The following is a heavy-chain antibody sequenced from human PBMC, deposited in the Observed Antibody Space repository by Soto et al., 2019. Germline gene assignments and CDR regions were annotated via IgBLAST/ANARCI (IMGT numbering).Heavy chain of an antibody. V-gene: IGHV3-23*01. Sequence: GVSLRLSRASSGFTFNNYAMSWFRQSPGKGLAWVSGISGGGGSIYYADSVKGRFTISRDNSKNTLYLQMNSLRAEDTALYYCAKGHYYDFWSAKRYYGVDVWGLGNTVTVSS. CDR2: ISGGGGSI. J-gene: IGHJ6*02. CDR3: AKGHYYDFWSAKRYYGVDV. D-gene: IGHD3-3*01. CDR1: GFTFNNYA.